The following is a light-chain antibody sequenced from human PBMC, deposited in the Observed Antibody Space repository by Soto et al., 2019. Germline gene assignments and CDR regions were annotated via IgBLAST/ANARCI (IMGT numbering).Light chain of an antibody. V-gene: IGLV2-14*03. CDR3: TSWTTSTTMI. CDR1: SSDIGAYNF. CDR2: DVN. J-gene: IGLJ2*01. Sequence: QSALTQPASVSGSPGQSITISCTGTSSDIGAYNFVSWYQQHPGKAPKLMLYDVNIRPSGVSNRFSGSKSGNTASLTISGLQDEDEADYYCTSWTTSTTMIFGGGTRVXVL.